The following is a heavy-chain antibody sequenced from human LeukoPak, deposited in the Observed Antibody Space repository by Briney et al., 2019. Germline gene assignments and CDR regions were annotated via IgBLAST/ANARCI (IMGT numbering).Heavy chain of an antibody. Sequence: PSETLSLTCTVSGGSISSYYWSWIRQPPGKGLEWIGYIYYSGSTNYNPSLKSRVTISVDTSKNQFSLKLSSVTAADTAVYYCARQRWLQYYFDYWGQGTLVTASS. D-gene: IGHD5-24*01. CDR2: IYYSGST. V-gene: IGHV4-59*08. CDR1: GGSISSYY. CDR3: ARQRWLQYYFDY. J-gene: IGHJ4*02.